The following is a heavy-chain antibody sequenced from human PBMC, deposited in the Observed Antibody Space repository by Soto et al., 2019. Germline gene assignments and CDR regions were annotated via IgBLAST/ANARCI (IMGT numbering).Heavy chain of an antibody. D-gene: IGHD3-9*01. CDR2: ISAGNGNT. CDR1: GYSFTSYV. J-gene: IGHJ6*02. Sequence: ASVKVSCKASGYSFTSYVIHWVRQAPGQSLEWMGWISAGNGNTNYAQKLQGRVTMTTDTSTSTAYMELRSLRSDDTAVYYCATGVLRYFDWGYYYGMDVWGQGTTVTV. CDR3: ATGVLRYFDWGYYYGMDV. V-gene: IGHV1-18*01.